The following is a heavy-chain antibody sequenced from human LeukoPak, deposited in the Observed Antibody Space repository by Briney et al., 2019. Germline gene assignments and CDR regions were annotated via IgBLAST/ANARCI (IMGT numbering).Heavy chain of an antibody. Sequence: PGGSLRLSCAASGFTFSSYAMSWVRQAPGKGLEWVSAISGSGGSTYYADSVKGRFTISRDNSKNTLYLQMNSLRAEDTAVYYCAKDSGSSPRGYYFDYWGQGTLVTVSS. D-gene: IGHD1-26*01. CDR1: GFTFSSYA. CDR3: AKDSGSSPRGYYFDY. CDR2: ISGSGGST. J-gene: IGHJ4*02. V-gene: IGHV3-23*01.